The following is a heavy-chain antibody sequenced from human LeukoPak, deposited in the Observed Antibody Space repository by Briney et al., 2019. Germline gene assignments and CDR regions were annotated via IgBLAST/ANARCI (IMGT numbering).Heavy chain of an antibody. CDR2: ISSSGSTI. CDR1: GFTFSSYE. V-gene: IGHV3-48*03. Sequence: GGSLRLSCAASGFTFSSYEMNWVRQAPGKGLEWVSYISSSGSTIYYADSVKGRFTISRDNAKNSLYLQMNSLRAEDTAVYYCAKSTRIVVVITEYWGQGTLVTVSS. D-gene: IGHD3-22*01. CDR3: AKSTRIVVVITEY. J-gene: IGHJ4*02.